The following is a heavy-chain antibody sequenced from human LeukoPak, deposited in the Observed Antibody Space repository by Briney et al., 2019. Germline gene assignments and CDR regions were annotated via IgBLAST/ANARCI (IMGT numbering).Heavy chain of an antibody. D-gene: IGHD5-12*01. CDR2: ISWNSARI. CDR1: GFTFDDYA. J-gene: IGHJ4*02. CDR3: AKEIQSSGYDPYFDY. V-gene: IGHV3-9*01. Sequence: GGSLRLSCAASGFTFDDYAMHWVRQGPGKGLEWVSGISWNSARIGYADSLRGRFTISRENAKNSLYLQMNSLRAEDTAFYYCAKEIQSSGYDPYFDYWGQGTLVTVSS.